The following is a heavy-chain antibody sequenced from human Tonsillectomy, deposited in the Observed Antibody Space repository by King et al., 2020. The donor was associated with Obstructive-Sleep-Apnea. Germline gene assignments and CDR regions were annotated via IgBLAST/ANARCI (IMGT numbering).Heavy chain of an antibody. V-gene: IGHV4-39*07. CDR2: IYYSGSS. J-gene: IGHJ4*02. Sequence: LQLQESGPVLVKPSETLSLTCTVSGGFVSSSSYYWGWIRQPPGKGLEWIGSIYYSGSSYYNPSLKSRVTISVDTSKNQFSLKLSSVTAADTAVYYCVRDPYSYFDYWGQGTLVTVSS. CDR1: GGFVSSSSYY. D-gene: IGHD2-21*01. CDR3: VRDPYSYFDY.